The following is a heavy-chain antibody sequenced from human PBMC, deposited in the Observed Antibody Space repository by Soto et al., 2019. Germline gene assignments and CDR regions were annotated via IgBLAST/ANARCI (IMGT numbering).Heavy chain of an antibody. J-gene: IGHJ4*02. Sequence: GGSLRLSCAASGFTFSIYWLSWVRQAPGKGLEWVANIKPDGSENYYVDSVRGRFAISRDNAKNSLYLQMNSLRAEDTAVYYCARIQWAAASWSYAYWGQGTLVTVSS. CDR1: GFTFSIYW. CDR2: IKPDGSEN. V-gene: IGHV3-7*01. CDR3: ARIQWAAASWSYAY. D-gene: IGHD6-13*01.